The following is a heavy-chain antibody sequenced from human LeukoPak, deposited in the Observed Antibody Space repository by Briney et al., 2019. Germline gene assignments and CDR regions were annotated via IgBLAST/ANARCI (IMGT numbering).Heavy chain of an antibody. CDR3: AKGQQWLVLPDHY. V-gene: IGHV3-23*01. Sequence: GGSLRLSCAASGFTFSSTSMSWVRQAPGKGLEWVAVTVGGGDGTYYADSVKGRFTISRDNSNNTLYLQMNSLRAEDTAVYYCAKGQQWLVLPDHYWGQGTLVTVSS. CDR2: TVGGGDGT. D-gene: IGHD6-19*01. J-gene: IGHJ4*02. CDR1: GFTFSSTS.